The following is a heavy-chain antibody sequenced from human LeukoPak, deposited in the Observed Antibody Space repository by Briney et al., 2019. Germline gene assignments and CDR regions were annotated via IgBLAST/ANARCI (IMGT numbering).Heavy chain of an antibody. Sequence: SETLSLTCTVSGGSICNYYWSCIPPPPGKGLEWIGYIYDSGSTNYNPSLKNRVTISADTSKNQFSLKVNSVTTADAAGYYCARDCSISSCYLPDVWGKGTTVTVSS. J-gene: IGHJ6*04. CDR2: IYDSGST. D-gene: IGHD2-2*01. V-gene: IGHV4-59*01. CDR1: GGSICNYY. CDR3: ARDCSISSCYLPDV.